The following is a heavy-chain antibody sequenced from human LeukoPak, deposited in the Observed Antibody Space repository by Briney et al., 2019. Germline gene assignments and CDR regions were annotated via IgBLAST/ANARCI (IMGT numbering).Heavy chain of an antibody. CDR1: GGSISSYY. CDR3: ARIAGYSYVQEGEDYGMDV. D-gene: IGHD5-18*01. J-gene: IGHJ6*02. Sequence: GPRLVKPSETLSLTCTVSGGSISSYYWSWIRQPPGKGLEWIGYIYYSGSTNYNPSLKSRVTISVDTSKNQFSLKLSSVTAADTAVYYCARIAGYSYVQEGEDYGMDVWGQGTTVTVSS. CDR2: IYYSGST. V-gene: IGHV4-59*08.